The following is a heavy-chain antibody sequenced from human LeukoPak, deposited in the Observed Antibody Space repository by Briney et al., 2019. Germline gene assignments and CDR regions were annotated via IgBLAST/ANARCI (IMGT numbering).Heavy chain of an antibody. D-gene: IGHD6-19*01. CDR2: IYYSGST. V-gene: IGHV4-59*01. Sequence: PSQTLSLTCTVSGGSISSYYWSWIRQPPGKGLDWIGYIYYSGSTNYNPSLKSRVTISIDTSKNQFSLKLTSVTAADTAVYYCASLSGVSGAFDIWGQGTVVTVSS. J-gene: IGHJ3*02. CDR1: GGSISSYY. CDR3: ASLSGVSGAFDI.